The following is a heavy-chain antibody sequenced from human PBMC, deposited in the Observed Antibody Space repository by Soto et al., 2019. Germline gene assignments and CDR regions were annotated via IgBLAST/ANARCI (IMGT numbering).Heavy chain of an antibody. J-gene: IGHJ4*02. CDR3: ARECNDFWSGYYSGYDY. CDR2: INAGNGNT. CDR1: GYTFTSYA. V-gene: IGHV1-3*01. Sequence: ASVKVSCKASGYTFTSYAMHWVRQAPGQRLEWMGWINAGNGNTKYSQKFQGRVTITRDTSASTAYMELSSLRSEDTAVYYCARECNDFWSGYYSGYDYWGQGTLVTVSS. D-gene: IGHD3-3*01.